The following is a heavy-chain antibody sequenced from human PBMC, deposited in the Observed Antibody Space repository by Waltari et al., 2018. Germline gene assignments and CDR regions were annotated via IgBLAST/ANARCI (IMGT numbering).Heavy chain of an antibody. Sequence: QVQLVQSGAAVKKPGASVKVSCKASGYTFTSYDINWGRQATGQGLEWMGWMNPNIGSTGDAKKFKGSDTMTRNTSIRTAYMGWSSLRSEDTAVNYCARHLDYGGNSYWGQGTLVTVSS. CDR3: ARHLDYGGNSY. CDR1: GYTFTSYD. CDR2: MNPNIGST. D-gene: IGHD4-17*01. V-gene: IGHV1-8*01. J-gene: IGHJ4*02.